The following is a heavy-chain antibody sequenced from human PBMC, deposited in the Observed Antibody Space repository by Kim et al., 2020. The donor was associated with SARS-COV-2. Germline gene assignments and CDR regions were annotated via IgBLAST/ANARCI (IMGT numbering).Heavy chain of an antibody. CDR3: ARGGSGYTSDY. J-gene: IGHJ4*02. Sequence: GGSLRLSCEASGFTFSNYYMHWVRQAPGKGLEYVSAISGTGGNTLYANSVKGRFTISRDNSKNTLYLQMGSLRPDDMAVYYCARGGSGYTSDYWGQGTLVTVSS. V-gene: IGHV3-64*01. D-gene: IGHD5-18*01. CDR1: GFTFSNYY. CDR2: ISGTGGNT.